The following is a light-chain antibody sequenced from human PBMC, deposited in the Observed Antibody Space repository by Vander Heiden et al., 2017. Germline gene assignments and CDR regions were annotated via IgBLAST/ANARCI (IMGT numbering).Light chain of an antibody. CDR3: TSYTSRTTWV. CDR1: SSDVGGYNY. CDR2: DVS. J-gene: IGLJ2*01. V-gene: IGLV2-14*03. Sequence: QSALTQPAPASGSPGQSITISCTGTSSDVGGYNYVSWYQQHPGKAPKVMIYDVSNRPSGVSNRFSGSKSGNTASLTISGLQAEDEADYYCTSYTSRTTWVFGGGTKLTVL.